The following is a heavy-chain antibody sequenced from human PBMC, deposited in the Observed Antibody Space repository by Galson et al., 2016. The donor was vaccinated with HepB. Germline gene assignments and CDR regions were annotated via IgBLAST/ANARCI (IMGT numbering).Heavy chain of an antibody. V-gene: IGHV3-30*18. CDR1: GFTFRNYG. CDR3: AKVPHHSTGWPREIDY. D-gene: IGHD6-25*01. CDR2: ISYDESIK. Sequence: SLRLSCAGSGFTFRNYGMHWVRQAPGKGLEWVAVISYDESIKYYADPGKGRFTISRDNSKNTLYLEMISLRAGDTAVYYCAKVPHHSTGWPREIDYWGQGTLVIVSS. J-gene: IGHJ4*02.